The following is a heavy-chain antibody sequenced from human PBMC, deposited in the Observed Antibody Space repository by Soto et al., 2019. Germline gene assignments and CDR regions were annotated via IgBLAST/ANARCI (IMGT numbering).Heavy chain of an antibody. D-gene: IGHD3-3*02. J-gene: IGHJ6*02. CDR1: GGSISSGGYF. Sequence: PSETLSLTCTVSGGSISSGGYFWSWIRQHPGKGLEWIGYIYYSGSTYYNPSLKSRVTISVDTSKNQFSLKLSSVTAADTAVYYCARGPFLEWLLTPSGMDVWGQGTTVTVSS. CDR2: IYYSGST. V-gene: IGHV4-31*03. CDR3: ARGPFLEWLLTPSGMDV.